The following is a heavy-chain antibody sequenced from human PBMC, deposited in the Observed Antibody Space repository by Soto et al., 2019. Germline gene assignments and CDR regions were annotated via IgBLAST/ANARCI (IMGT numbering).Heavy chain of an antibody. J-gene: IGHJ3*02. V-gene: IGHV4-34*01. CDR3: ARKGSMIVVVNNAFDI. D-gene: IGHD3-22*01. Sequence: ASETLSLTCAVYGGSFSGYYWSWIRQPPGKGLEWIGEINHSGSTNYNPSLKSRVTISVDTSKNQFSLKLSSVTAADTAVYYCARKGSMIVVVNNAFDIWGQGTMVTVSS. CDR2: INHSGST. CDR1: GGSFSGYY.